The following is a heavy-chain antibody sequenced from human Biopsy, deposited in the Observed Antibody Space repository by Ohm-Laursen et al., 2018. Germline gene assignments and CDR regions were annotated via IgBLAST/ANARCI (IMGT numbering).Heavy chain of an antibody. CDR2: IWYDGSNK. Sequence: SLRLSCAASGFTFSSYGMRWVRQAPGKGLEWVAVIWYDGSNKYYADSVKGRFTISRDNSKNTLYLQMNSLRAEDTAVYYCASEMMSEAGGFDYWGQGTLVTVSS. V-gene: IGHV3-33*01. CDR3: ASEMMSEAGGFDY. J-gene: IGHJ4*02. D-gene: IGHD3-10*01. CDR1: GFTFSSYG.